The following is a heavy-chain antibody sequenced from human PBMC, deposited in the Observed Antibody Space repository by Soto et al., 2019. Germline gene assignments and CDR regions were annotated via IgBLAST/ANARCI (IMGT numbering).Heavy chain of an antibody. V-gene: IGHV1-18*01. J-gene: IGHJ6*02. Sequence: QVQLVQSGNEVKKPGASVNVSCKASGYSFTRYGISWVRQAPGQGLEWMGWISGYNGKTKYAQKLQGRVSMTTDTSTSKAYMELRSLGSDDTAVYYGAREGDRPYYYYGMDVWGQGTTVTVSS. D-gene: IGHD3-16*01. CDR2: ISGYNGKT. CDR3: AREGDRPYYYYGMDV. CDR1: GYSFTRYG.